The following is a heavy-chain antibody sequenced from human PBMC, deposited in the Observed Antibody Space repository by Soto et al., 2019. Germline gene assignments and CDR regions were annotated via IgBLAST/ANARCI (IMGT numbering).Heavy chain of an antibody. Sequence: QLQLQESGPGLVKPSETLSLTCTVSGGSISNPIYYWAWIRQPPGKGLEWIGSIFYSGNTYYNPSLKSRVTMYVDTSQNQFSLKLSSVTAADTAVYYCAGRTSLTSVEIFSGGLSGYNWVDPWGRGTLVTVSS. V-gene: IGHV4-39*01. D-gene: IGHD3-3*01. CDR1: GGSISNPIYY. CDR3: AGRTSLTSVEIFSGGLSGYNWVDP. J-gene: IGHJ5*01. CDR2: IFYSGNT.